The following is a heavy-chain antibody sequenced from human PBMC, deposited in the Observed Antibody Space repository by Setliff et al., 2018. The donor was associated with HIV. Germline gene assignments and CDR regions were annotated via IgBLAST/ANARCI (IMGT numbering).Heavy chain of an antibody. CDR1: GFSFDDYG. V-gene: IGHV3-20*01. Sequence: PGGSLRLSCAASGFSFDDYGMNWVRQVPGKGLEWVSAISRNGGSTAYADSVKGRFTISRDNAKNSLYLQMNSPRAEDTGLYHCVRGDWNNGLDVWGQGTTVTVSS. J-gene: IGHJ6*02. CDR2: ISRNGGST. CDR3: VRGDWNNGLDV. D-gene: IGHD1-1*01.